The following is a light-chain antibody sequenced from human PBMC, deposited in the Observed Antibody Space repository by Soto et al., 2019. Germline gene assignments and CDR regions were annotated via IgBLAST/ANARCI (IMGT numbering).Light chain of an antibody. J-gene: IGLJ3*02. CDR1: SSNIGLNY. CDR3: GTWDSSLSGGV. CDR2: GNN. V-gene: IGLV1-51*01. Sequence: QSVVTQPPSVSAAPGQKVTISCAGSSSNIGLNYVWWYQHLPGTAPRLLIYGNNMRPSGIPDRFSGSKSGTSATLGITGLQTGDEADYYCGTWDSSLSGGVFGGGTKLTVL.